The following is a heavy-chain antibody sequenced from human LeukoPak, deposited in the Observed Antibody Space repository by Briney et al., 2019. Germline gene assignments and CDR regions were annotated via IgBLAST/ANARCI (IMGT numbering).Heavy chain of an antibody. J-gene: IGHJ4*02. CDR3: ARDGSYFHY. CDR1: GYTFTSDG. D-gene: IGHD1-26*01. CDR2: TSAYNGNS. V-gene: IGHV1-18*01. Sequence: AAVKVSCTASGYTFTSDGISWVRQAPGQGIDWMGWTSAYNGNSKYAQKIQGRVTMTTDRSTSTAYMELRSVRFADTAVYYCARDGSYFHYWGQGTLVTVSS.